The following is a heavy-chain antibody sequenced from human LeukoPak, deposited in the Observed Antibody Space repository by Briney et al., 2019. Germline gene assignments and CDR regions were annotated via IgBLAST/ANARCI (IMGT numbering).Heavy chain of an antibody. V-gene: IGHV3-7*01. D-gene: IGHD1-1*01. J-gene: IGHJ3*02. CDR3: VRDLSPVSDRNVWYDALDI. Sequence: GGSLRLSCVASGFSFTSSWMTWVRQAPGEGLEGVANIAGDESQKRYMDSVKGRFTISRDNAKNSLYLQLNSLRAEDTAIYYCVRDLSPVSDRNVWYDALDIWGQGTMVTVSS. CDR2: IAGDESQK. CDR1: GFSFTSSW.